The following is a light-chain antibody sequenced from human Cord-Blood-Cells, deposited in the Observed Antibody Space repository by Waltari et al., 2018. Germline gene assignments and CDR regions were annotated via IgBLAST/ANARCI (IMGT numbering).Light chain of an antibody. CDR3: QQYNNWPYT. J-gene: IGKJ2*01. CDR1: QSVSSN. Sequence: EIVMTPSPATLSVSPGKRATLACRASQSVSSNLAWYQNKPGQAPRLLIYGASTRATGIPARFSGSGSWTEFTLTISSLQSEDFAVYYCQQYNNWPYTFGQGTKLEIK. CDR2: GAS. V-gene: IGKV3-15*01.